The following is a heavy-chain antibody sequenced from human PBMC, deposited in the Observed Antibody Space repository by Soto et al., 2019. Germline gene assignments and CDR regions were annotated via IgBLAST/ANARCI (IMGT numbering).Heavy chain of an antibody. CDR3: AKEGTPYTSSHLDN. CDR2: VSHDGIIQ. V-gene: IGHV3-30*18. CDR1: GFTFRTFG. D-gene: IGHD6-19*01. J-gene: IGHJ4*02. Sequence: QVQLVESGGGVGQSGRSLRLSCVASGFTFRTFGMQWVRQVPGKGLEWVAVVSHDGIIQHYADSVKGRFSISRDNFKNTVYLQMYRLRPDDTAVYYCAKEGTPYTSSHLDNWGQGTLVTVSS.